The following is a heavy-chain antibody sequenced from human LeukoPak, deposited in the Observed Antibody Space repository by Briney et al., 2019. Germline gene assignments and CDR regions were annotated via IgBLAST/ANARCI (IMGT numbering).Heavy chain of an antibody. D-gene: IGHD3-22*01. CDR2: ISTSSSYI. J-gene: IGHJ4*02. Sequence: GGSLRLSCAASGFTFSSYSMNWVRQAPGKGLEWVSSISTSSSYIYYADSVKGRFTNSRDNAKNSLYLQMNSLRAEDTAVYYCARGAPYTYDSSGYYETDYWGQGTLVTVSS. V-gene: IGHV3-21*01. CDR1: GFTFSSYS. CDR3: ARGAPYTYDSSGYYETDY.